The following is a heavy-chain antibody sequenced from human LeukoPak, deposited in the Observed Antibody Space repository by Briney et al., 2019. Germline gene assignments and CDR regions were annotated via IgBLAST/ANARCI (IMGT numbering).Heavy chain of an antibody. CDR1: GFIFSTYA. CDR2: ISGSGGST. CDR3: AKNVGVVVVNLFDY. J-gene: IGHJ4*02. Sequence: GGSLRLSCAASGFIFSTYAMSWVRQAPGKGLEWVSAISGSGGSTYYADSVKGRFTISRDNSKNTLYLQMNSLRAEDTAVYYCAKNVGVVVVNLFDYWGQGTLVTVSS. D-gene: IGHD3-22*01. V-gene: IGHV3-23*01.